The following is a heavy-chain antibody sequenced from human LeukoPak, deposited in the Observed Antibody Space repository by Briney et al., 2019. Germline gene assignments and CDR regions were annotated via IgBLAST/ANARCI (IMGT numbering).Heavy chain of an antibody. CDR2: ISWNSGSI. J-gene: IGHJ4*02. Sequence: GGSLRLSCAASGFTFDDYAMHWVRQAPGKGLEWVSGISWNSGSIGYADSVKGRFTISRDNAKNSLYLQMNSLRAEDMALYYCAKDIGHSGSYFSYFDYWGQGTLVTVSS. CDR1: GFTFDDYA. D-gene: IGHD1-26*01. V-gene: IGHV3-9*03. CDR3: AKDIGHSGSYFSYFDY.